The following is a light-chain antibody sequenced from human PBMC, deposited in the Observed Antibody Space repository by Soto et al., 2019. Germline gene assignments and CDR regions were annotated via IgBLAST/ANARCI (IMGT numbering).Light chain of an antibody. CDR3: QQYGSSGT. J-gene: IGKJ1*01. V-gene: IGKV3-20*01. CDR1: QSVSNNY. Sequence: EIVLTQSPGTGSLSPGERATLSCRTSQSVSNNYLAWYQQKPGRAPRLLIYGASSRATGIPDRFSGSGSGTDFTLTISRLEPEDFAVYYCQQYGSSGTFGQGTKVDIK. CDR2: GAS.